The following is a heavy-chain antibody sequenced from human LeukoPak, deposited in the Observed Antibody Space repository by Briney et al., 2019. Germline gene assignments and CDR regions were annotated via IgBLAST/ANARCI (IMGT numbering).Heavy chain of an antibody. J-gene: IGHJ4*02. D-gene: IGHD3-16*02. CDR2: ISGSGGST. CDR1: GFTFSSYA. V-gene: IGHV3-23*01. Sequence: GGSLRLSCAASGFTFSSYAMSWVRQAPGKGLEWVSAISGSGGSTYYADSVKGRFTISRDNSKNTLYLQMNSLRAEDTAVYYCAKDMRDYVWGSYRYVSYTIDWGQGTLVTASS. CDR3: AKDMRDYVWGSYRYVSYTID.